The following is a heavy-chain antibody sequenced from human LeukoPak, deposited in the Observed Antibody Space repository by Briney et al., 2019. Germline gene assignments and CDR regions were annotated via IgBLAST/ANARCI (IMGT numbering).Heavy chain of an antibody. CDR2: INPNSGGT. Sequence: ASVKVSCKASGYAFTGYYMHWVRQAPGQGLEWMGWINPNSGGTNYAQKFQGRVTMTRDTSISTAYMELSRLRSDDTAVYYCAREKLWQLDAFDIWGQGTMVTVSS. CDR1: GYAFTGYY. CDR3: AREKLWQLDAFDI. V-gene: IGHV1-2*02. J-gene: IGHJ3*02. D-gene: IGHD5-18*01.